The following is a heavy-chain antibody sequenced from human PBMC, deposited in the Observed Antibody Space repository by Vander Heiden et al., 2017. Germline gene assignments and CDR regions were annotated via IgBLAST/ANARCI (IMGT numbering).Heavy chain of an antibody. Sequence: EVQLLESGGGLVQPGGSLRLPCAASGLTFSSYAMSWVRQAPGKGLEWVSAISGSGGTTYYADSVKGRFTISRDNYKNTLYLQMNSLRAEDTAVYYCAKKDYYDSSGPPRYWGQGTLVTVSS. CDR3: AKKDYYDSSGPPRY. D-gene: IGHD3-22*01. CDR2: ISGSGGTT. V-gene: IGHV3-23*01. CDR1: GLTFSSYA. J-gene: IGHJ4*02.